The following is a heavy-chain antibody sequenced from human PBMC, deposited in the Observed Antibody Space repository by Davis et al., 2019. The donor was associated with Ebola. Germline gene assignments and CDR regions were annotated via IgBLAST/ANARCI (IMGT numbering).Heavy chain of an antibody. CDR3: ARGVSYYYGSGSYYKV. CDR1: GDSIGSSSYY. Sequence: SETLSLTCTVSGDSIGSSSYYWGWIRQPPGKGLEWIGSIYYSGSTYYNPSLKSRVTISVDTVKNQFSLKLSSVTATDTAVYYCARGVSYYYGSGSYYKVWGQGTLVTVSS. CDR2: IYYSGST. V-gene: IGHV4-39*01. J-gene: IGHJ4*02. D-gene: IGHD3-10*01.